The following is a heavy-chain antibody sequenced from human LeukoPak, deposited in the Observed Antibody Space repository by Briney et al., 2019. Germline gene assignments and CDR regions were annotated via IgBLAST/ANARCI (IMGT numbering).Heavy chain of an antibody. J-gene: IGHJ4*02. V-gene: IGHV3-49*03. CDR3: TLALYTTYYYDSSGYYPPPDY. Sequence: GGSLRLSCAASGFTFSSYGMHWFRQAPGKGLEWVGFIRSKAYGGTTEYAASVKGRFTISRDDSKSIAHLQMNSLKTEDTAVYYCTLALYTTYYYDSSGYYPPPDYWGQGTLVTVSS. CDR1: GFTFSSYG. CDR2: IRSKAYGGTT. D-gene: IGHD3-22*01.